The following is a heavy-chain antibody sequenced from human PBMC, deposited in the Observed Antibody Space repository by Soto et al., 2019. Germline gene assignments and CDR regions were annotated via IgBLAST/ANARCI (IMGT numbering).Heavy chain of an antibody. Sequence: PGESLKISCQGSGYRFTSSWVGWVRQMPGKGLEWMGIIYPGDSDTRYSPSFQGQVTISADKSISTAYLQWSSLKASDTAMYYCARHGSPQNIVVVPAATEDNWFDPWGQGTLVTVSS. CDR3: ARHGSPQNIVVVPAATEDNWFDP. V-gene: IGHV5-51*01. J-gene: IGHJ5*02. D-gene: IGHD2-2*01. CDR2: IYPGDSDT. CDR1: GYRFTSSW.